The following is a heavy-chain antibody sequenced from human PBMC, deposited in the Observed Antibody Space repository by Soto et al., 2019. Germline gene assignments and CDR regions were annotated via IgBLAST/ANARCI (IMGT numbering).Heavy chain of an antibody. CDR2: IYPGDSDT. V-gene: IGHV5-51*01. CDR3: AISAYYYDSSGYYPAGFDY. CDR1: GYSFTSYW. J-gene: IGHJ4*02. D-gene: IGHD3-22*01. Sequence: GESLKISYKGSGYSFTSYWIGWVRQMPGKGLEWMGIIYPGDSDTRYSPSFQGQVTISADKSISTAYPQWSSLKASDTAMYYCAISAYYYDSSGYYPAGFDYWGQGTLVTVSS.